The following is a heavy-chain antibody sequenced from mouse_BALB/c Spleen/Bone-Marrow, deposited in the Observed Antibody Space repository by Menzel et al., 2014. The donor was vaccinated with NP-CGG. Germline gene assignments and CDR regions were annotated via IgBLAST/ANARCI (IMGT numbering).Heavy chain of an antibody. CDR2: INPYNGDT. Sequence: EVQVVESGPELVKPGASVKISCKASGYSFTGYFMNWVMQSHGKSLEWIGRINPYNGDTFYNQKFKGKATLTVDKSSSTAHMELRSPASEDSAVYYCAREGGYYYGSSPYFDVWGAGTTVTVSS. V-gene: IGHV1-20*02. J-gene: IGHJ1*01. D-gene: IGHD1-1*01. CDR3: AREGGYYYGSSPYFDV. CDR1: GYSFTGYF.